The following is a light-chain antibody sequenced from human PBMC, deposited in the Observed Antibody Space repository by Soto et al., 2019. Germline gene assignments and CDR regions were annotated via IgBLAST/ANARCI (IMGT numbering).Light chain of an antibody. Sequence: QSDLTQPASVSGSPGQSITISCTGTSSDVGGYYSVSWYQQHPGKAPKLMIYDVTNRPSGVSNRFSGSKSGNTASLTISGLQAEDEADYYCSSYTSSSTDVFGTGTKLTVL. CDR1: SSDVGGYYS. J-gene: IGLJ1*01. CDR2: DVT. V-gene: IGLV2-14*01. CDR3: SSYTSSSTDV.